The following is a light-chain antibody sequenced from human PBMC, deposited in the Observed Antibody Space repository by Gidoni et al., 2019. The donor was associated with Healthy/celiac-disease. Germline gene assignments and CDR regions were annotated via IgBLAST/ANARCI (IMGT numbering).Light chain of an antibody. Sequence: SVLTQPPPVSGAPGQRVTISCTGSSPNIGAGYDVHWYQQLPGTAPKLLTYGNSNRPSGVPDRFSGSKSGTSASLAITGLQAEDEADYYCQSYDSSLSGSVFGGGTKLTVL. J-gene: IGLJ2*01. CDR2: GNS. CDR3: QSYDSSLSGSV. V-gene: IGLV1-40*01. CDR1: SPNIGAGYD.